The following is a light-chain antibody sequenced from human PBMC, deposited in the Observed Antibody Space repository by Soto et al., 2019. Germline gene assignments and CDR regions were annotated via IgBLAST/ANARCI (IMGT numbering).Light chain of an antibody. J-gene: IGLJ1*01. CDR2: SNN. V-gene: IGLV1-44*01. Sequence: QSVLTQPPSASGTPGQRVTISCSGKNSNIGSNTVDWYQQLPGTAPKLLIYSNNQRPSGVPDRFSGSKSGTSASLAISGLQSEDEPDYFCAAWDDSLNGFYVFGTGTKLTVL. CDR3: AAWDDSLNGFYV. CDR1: NSNIGSNT.